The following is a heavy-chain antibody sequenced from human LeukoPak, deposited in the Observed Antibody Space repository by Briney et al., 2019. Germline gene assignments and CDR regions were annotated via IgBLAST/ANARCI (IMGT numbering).Heavy chain of an antibody. CDR1: GGTFSSYA. CDR3: ASRVASRSYYFYYMDV. Sequence: SVKVSCKASGGTFSSYAISWVRQAPGQGLEWMGGIIPIFGTANYAQKFQGRVTITTDESTSTAYMDLSSLRSEDTAVYYCASRVASRSYYFYYMDVWGKGTTVTVSS. J-gene: IGHJ6*03. D-gene: IGHD5-12*01. V-gene: IGHV1-69*05. CDR2: IIPIFGTA.